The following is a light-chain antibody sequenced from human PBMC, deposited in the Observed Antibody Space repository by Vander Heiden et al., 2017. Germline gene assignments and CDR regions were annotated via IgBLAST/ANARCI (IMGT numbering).Light chain of an antibody. CDR3: CSYAGSSTFWV. CDR2: EVS. CDR1: SSDVGSYNL. J-gene: IGLJ3*02. V-gene: IGLV2-23*02. Sequence: QSALTQPASVSGSPGQSITISCTGTSSDVGSYNLVSWYQQQPGKAPKVMVYEVSKRPSGVSNRFSGSKSGNTASLTISGLQAEDEADYYCCSYAGSSTFWVFDGGTKLTVL.